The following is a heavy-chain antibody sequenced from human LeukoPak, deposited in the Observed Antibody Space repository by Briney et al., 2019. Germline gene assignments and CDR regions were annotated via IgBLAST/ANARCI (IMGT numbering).Heavy chain of an antibody. CDR3: ARASGYCSSTSCTYYYGMDV. CDR1: GFTFSSYW. V-gene: IGHV3-74*01. J-gene: IGHJ6*02. CDR2: INSDGSST. Sequence: GGSLRLSCAASGFTFSSYWMRWVRQAPGKGLVWVSRINSDGSSTSYADSVKGRFTISRDNAKNTLYLQMNSLRAEDTAVYYCARASGYCSSTSCTYYYGMDVWGQGTTVTVSS. D-gene: IGHD2-2*01.